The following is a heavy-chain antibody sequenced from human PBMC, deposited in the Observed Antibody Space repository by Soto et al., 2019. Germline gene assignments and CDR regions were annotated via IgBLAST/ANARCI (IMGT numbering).Heavy chain of an antibody. V-gene: IGHV1-46*01. CDR3: ARYYYDSSGYLQH. J-gene: IGHJ1*01. CDR2: INPSGGST. Sequence: QVQLVQSGAEVKKPGASVKVSCTASGYTFTSYYMHWVRQAPGQGLEWMGIINPSGGSTSYAQKFQGRVTMTRDTSTSTVYMDLRSLRSEDTAVYYCARYYYDSSGYLQHWGQGTLVTVSS. CDR1: GYTFTSYY. D-gene: IGHD3-22*01.